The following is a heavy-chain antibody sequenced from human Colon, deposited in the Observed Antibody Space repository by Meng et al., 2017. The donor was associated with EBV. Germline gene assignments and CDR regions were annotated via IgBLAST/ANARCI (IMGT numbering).Heavy chain of an antibody. CDR1: VYSITNYNW. D-gene: IGHD3-10*01. CDR3: LRGSGGSV. V-gene: IGHV4-4*02. Sequence: VHLRGSGTAPVKPSETPSPLRAASVYSITNYNWGAWDRQPPGKGQEWSGEIPHRGSSAYNPSLKSRVSMSIAKSKNQFSLKPPSVTAADTAVYHCLRGSGGSVWGQGTLVTVSS. J-gene: IGHJ1*01. CDR2: IPHRGSS.